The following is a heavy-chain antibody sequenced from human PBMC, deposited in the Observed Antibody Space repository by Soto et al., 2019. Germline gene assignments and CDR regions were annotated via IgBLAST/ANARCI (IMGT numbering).Heavy chain of an antibody. D-gene: IGHD3-22*01. CDR1: GFTFSTYS. J-gene: IGHJ4*02. V-gene: IGHV3-48*01. CDR3: ARPTYYYDSSGPPAY. CDR2: ISSSSSTI. Sequence: GGSLRLSCAASGFTFSTYSMNWVRQAPGKGLEWVSYISSSSSTIFYTDSVKGRFIVSRDNAKNSLYLQMNSLRAEDTAVYYYARPTYYYDSSGPPAYWGQGTLVTVSS.